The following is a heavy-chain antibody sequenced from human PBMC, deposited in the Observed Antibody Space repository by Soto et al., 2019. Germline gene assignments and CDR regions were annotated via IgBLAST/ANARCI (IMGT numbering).Heavy chain of an antibody. CDR3: ARAGGTVAAINFYGLDV. CDR1: GDSISSGGSY. J-gene: IGHJ6*02. D-gene: IGHD1-26*01. CDR2: TYYIGSP. V-gene: IGHV4-31*02. Sequence: RASATLSLTCTVSGDSISSGGSYWTWIRQHPGKGLEWIGYTYYIGSPYYNPSLQSRVTISVDTSKSQVSLKLSSVTAADTAVYYCARAGGTVAAINFYGLDVWGQGTTVTVSS.